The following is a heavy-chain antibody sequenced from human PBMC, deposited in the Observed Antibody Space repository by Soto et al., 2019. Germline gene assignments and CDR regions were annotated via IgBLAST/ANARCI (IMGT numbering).Heavy chain of an antibody. J-gene: IGHJ4*02. CDR1: GGTFSNYA. V-gene: IGHV1-69*01. CDR3: AATEGAYDMQYHFDY. CDR2: IIPIFGTP. Sequence: QVQLVQSGAEVKKPGSSVKVSCWTSGGTFSNYAISWVRQAPGQGLEWMGGIIPIFGTPNYVHKFQGRVTIAADESTSTADMERRSLRYEDTAVYYCAATEGAYDMQYHFDYWGQGPLVTVSS. D-gene: IGHD5-12*01.